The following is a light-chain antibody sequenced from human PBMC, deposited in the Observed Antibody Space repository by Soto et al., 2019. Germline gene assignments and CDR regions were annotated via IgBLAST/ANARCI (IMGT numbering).Light chain of an antibody. CDR1: QRISTN. J-gene: IGKJ1*01. CDR2: SSS. CDR3: QQYNNLPPT. Sequence: DIEMTQSPPILSVSPGEGATLSCRASQRISTNLAWYQHIPGQXXRLLIVSSSRRPTDVPARFSGSGSGTDFTLTISSLQSEDSAFYYGQQYNNLPPTFGQGTKVDIK. V-gene: IGKV3-15*01.